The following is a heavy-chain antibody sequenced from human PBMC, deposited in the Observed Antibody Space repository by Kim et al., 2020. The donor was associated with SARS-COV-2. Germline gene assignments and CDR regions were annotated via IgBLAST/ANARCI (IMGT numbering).Heavy chain of an antibody. Sequence: GGSLRLSCAASGFTFSSYAMSWVRQAPGKGLEWVSAISGSGGSTYYADSVKGRFTISRDNSKNTLYLQMNSLKAEETAVYYCAKEGGDYDFWSGYLSPYYFDYWGQGTLVTVSS. CDR2: ISGSGGST. V-gene: IGHV3-23*01. J-gene: IGHJ4*02. CDR1: GFTFSSYA. CDR3: AKEGGDYDFWSGYLSPYYFDY. D-gene: IGHD3-3*01.